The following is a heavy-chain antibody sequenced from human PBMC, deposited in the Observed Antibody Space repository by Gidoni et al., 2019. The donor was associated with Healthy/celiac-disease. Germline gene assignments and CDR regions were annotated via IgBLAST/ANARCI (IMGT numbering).Heavy chain of an antibody. CDR3: AKDNSLGYCTNGVCYTYFDY. Sequence: DVQPLESGGGVVQPGGSLRLTWAASGFTLSRDARRGVRQAPGKGLEWVSAMSGSGGSTYYADSVKGRFTISRDNSKNTLYLQMTSLRAEDTAVYYCAKDNSLGYCTNGVCYTYFDYWGQGTLVTVSS. J-gene: IGHJ4*02. V-gene: IGHV3-23*01. CDR2: MSGSGGST. D-gene: IGHD2-8*01. CDR1: GFTLSRDA.